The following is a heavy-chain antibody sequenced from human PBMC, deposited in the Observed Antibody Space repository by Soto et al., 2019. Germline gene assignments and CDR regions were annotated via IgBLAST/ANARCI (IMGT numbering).Heavy chain of an antibody. D-gene: IGHD2-8*01. CDR2: INAGNGNT. CDR1: GYTFTSCA. Sequence: VASVKVSCKASGYTFTSCAMRWVRQAPGQRLEWMGWINAGNGNTKYSQKFQGRVTITRDTSASTAYMELSSLRSEDTAVYYCARQLASKRVLSNWFDPWGQGTLVTVSS. V-gene: IGHV1-3*01. J-gene: IGHJ5*02. CDR3: ARQLASKRVLSNWFDP.